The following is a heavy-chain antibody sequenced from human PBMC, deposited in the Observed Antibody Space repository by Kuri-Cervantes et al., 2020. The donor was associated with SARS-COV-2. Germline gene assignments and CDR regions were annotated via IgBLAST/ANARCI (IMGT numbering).Heavy chain of an antibody. D-gene: IGHD4/OR15-4a*01. Sequence: SVKVSCKACGGTFSSYAISWVRQAPGQGLEWMGGIIPIFGTANYAQKFQGRVTITADGSTSTAYMELSSLRSEDTAVYYCARNPHSLTSYYYYYMDVWGKGATVTVSS. CDR2: IIPIFGTA. V-gene: IGHV1-69*13. J-gene: IGHJ6*03. CDR1: GGTFSSYA. CDR3: ARNPHSLTSYYYYYMDV.